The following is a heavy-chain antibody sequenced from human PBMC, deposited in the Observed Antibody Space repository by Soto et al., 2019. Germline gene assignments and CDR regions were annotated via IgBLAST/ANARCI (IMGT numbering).Heavy chain of an antibody. CDR3: ACNFDY. CDR2: IWYDGSNK. Sequence: GGSLRLSCAASGFTFSSYGMHWVRQAPGKGLEWVAVIWYDGSNKYYADSVKGRFTISRDNSKNMLYLQMNSLRAEDTAMYYCACNFDYWGQGTLVTVSS. V-gene: IGHV3-33*08. J-gene: IGHJ4*02. CDR1: GFTFSSYG.